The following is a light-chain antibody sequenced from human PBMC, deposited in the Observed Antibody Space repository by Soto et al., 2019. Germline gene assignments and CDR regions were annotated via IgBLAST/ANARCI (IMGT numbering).Light chain of an antibody. CDR3: QQYRSSPFT. CDR2: GAS. J-gene: IGKJ3*01. CDR1: QSVSSSY. Sequence: EIVLTQSPGTLSLSPGERATLSCRASQSVSSSYLAWYQQKPGQAPRLLIYGASSRATGIPDRFSGSGSGTDFTLTISRLEPEDFVVYYCQQYRSSPFTVGPGTKVDIK. V-gene: IGKV3-20*01.